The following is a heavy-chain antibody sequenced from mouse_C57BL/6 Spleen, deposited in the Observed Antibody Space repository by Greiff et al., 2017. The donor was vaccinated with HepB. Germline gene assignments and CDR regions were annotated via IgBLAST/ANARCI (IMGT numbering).Heavy chain of an antibody. CDR1: GFTFSSYA. CDR2: ISDGGSYT. Sequence: EVHLVESGGGLVKPGGSLKLSCAASGFTFSSYAMSWVRQTPEKRLAWVATISDGGSYTYYPDNVKGRFTISRDNAKNNLYLQMIHLQSEDTAMYYCARDGAYYSGSEAYWGQGTLVTVSA. D-gene: IGHD1-1*01. J-gene: IGHJ3*01. CDR3: ARDGAYYSGSEAY. V-gene: IGHV5-4*01.